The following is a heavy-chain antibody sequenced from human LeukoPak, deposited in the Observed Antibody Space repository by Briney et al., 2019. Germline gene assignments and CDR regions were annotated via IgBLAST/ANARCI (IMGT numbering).Heavy chain of an antibody. CDR2: IYYSGST. V-gene: IGHV4-59*08. CDR3: ARGEMPDQFDY. Sequence: SETLSLTCTVSGGSISSYYWSWIRQPPGKGLEWIGYIYYSGSTYYNPSLKSRVTISVDTSKNQFSLKLSSVTAADTAVYYCARGEMPDQFDYWGQGTLVTVSS. D-gene: IGHD1-14*01. CDR1: GGSISSYY. J-gene: IGHJ4*02.